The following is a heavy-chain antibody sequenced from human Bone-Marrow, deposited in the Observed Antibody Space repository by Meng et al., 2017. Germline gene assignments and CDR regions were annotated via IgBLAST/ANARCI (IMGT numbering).Heavy chain of an antibody. CDR1: GFTFSSYA. CDR2: ISGSGGSA. J-gene: IGHJ4*02. V-gene: IGHV3-23*01. Sequence: ESLKISCAASGFTFSSYAMSWVRQAPGKGLEWVSAISGSGGSAFYADSVKGRFTISRDNSKNTLYSQMNSLRAEDTAIYYRANSITMIRGVIQVWGQGTLVTVSS. CDR3: ANSITMIRGVIQV. D-gene: IGHD3-10*01.